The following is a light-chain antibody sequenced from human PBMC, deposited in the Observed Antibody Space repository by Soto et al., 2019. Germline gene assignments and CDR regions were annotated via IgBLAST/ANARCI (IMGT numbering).Light chain of an antibody. CDR3: SSYGGSNNLV. CDR1: SSDVGGYNY. CDR2: EVS. V-gene: IGLV2-8*01. J-gene: IGLJ2*01. Sequence: QSALTQPPSASGSPGQSVTIYCTGASSDVGGYNYVSWYQHHPGKAPKLMIYEVSKRPSGVPDRFSGSKSGNTASLTVSGLQAEDEADYYCSSYGGSNNLVFGGGTKVTVL.